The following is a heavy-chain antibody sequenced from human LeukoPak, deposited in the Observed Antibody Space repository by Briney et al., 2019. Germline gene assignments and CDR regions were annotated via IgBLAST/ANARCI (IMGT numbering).Heavy chain of an antibody. D-gene: IGHD5-24*01. J-gene: IGHJ4*02. Sequence: PGGSLRLSCAASGFTFSSYEMNWVRQAPGKGLEWVSYISSSGSTIYYADSVKGRFTISRDNAKNSLYLQMNSLRAEDTAVYYCARERRRWLLIDYWGQGTLVTVSS. V-gene: IGHV3-48*03. CDR2: ISSSGSTI. CDR3: ARERRRWLLIDY. CDR1: GFTFSSYE.